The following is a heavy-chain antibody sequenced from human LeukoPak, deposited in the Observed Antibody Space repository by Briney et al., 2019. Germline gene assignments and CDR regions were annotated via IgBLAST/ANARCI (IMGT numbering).Heavy chain of an antibody. CDR3: ARRFMGDGDYLTFAFNY. CDR2: IYYSGST. V-gene: IGHV4-39*07. J-gene: IGHJ4*02. Sequence: SETLSLTCTVSGGSISSSSYYWGWIRQPPGKGLEWIGSIYYSGSTYYNPSLKSRVTISVDTSKNQFSLKLSSATAADTAVYYCARRFMGDGDYLTFAFNYWGQGTLVTVSS. CDR1: GGSISSSSYY. D-gene: IGHD4-17*01.